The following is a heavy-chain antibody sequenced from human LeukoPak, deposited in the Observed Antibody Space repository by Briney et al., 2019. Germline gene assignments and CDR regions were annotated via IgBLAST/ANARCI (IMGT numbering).Heavy chain of an antibody. D-gene: IGHD3-10*01. Sequence: PSETLSLTCAVYGGSFSGYYWSWIRQPPGKGLEWIGEINHSGSTNYNLSLKSRVTIPVDTSKNQFSLKLSSVTAADTAVYYCARERSGYYYYYYMDVWGKGTTVTVSS. CDR1: GGSFSGYY. V-gene: IGHV4-34*01. J-gene: IGHJ6*03. CDR3: ARERSGYYYYYYMDV. CDR2: INHSGST.